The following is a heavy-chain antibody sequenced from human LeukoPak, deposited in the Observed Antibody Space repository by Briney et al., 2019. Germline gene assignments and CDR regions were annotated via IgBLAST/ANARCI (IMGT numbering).Heavy chain of an antibody. J-gene: IGHJ4*02. D-gene: IGHD2-2*02. CDR1: GFTFSSYA. V-gene: IGHV3-30-3*01. CDR2: ISYDGSNK. CDR3: ARDTLCSSTSCYSYFDY. Sequence: PGRSLRLSCAASGFTFSSYAMHWVRQAPGKGLEWVAVISYDGSNKYYADSVKGRFTISRDNSKNTLYLQMNSLRAEDTAVYYCARDTLCSSTSCYSYFDYWGQGTLVTVSS.